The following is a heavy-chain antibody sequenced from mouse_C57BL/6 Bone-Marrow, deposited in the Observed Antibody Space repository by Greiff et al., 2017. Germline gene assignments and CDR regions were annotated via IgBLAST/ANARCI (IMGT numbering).Heavy chain of an antibody. V-gene: IGHV5-9-1*02. CDR3: TRGGDYGAFAY. D-gene: IGHD2-4*01. CDR2: ISSGGDYI. Sequence: EVKLVESGAGLVKPGGSLTLSCAASGFTFSSYAMSWVRQTPETRLEWVAYISSGGDYIYYADTVKGRFTISRDNARNTLYLQMSSLKSEDTAMYYCTRGGDYGAFAYWGQGTLVTVSA. CDR1: GFTFSSYA. J-gene: IGHJ3*01.